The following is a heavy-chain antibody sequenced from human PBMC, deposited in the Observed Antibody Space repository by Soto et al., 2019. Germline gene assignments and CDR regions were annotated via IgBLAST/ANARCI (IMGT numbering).Heavy chain of an antibody. Sequence: SETLSLTCTVSGGSVSSGSYYWSWIRQPPGKGLEWIGYIYYSGSTNYNPSLKSRVTISVDTSKNQFSLKLSSVTAADTAVYYCARNGLTMVRGVITNYYYYMDVWGKGTTVTVSS. V-gene: IGHV4-61*01. D-gene: IGHD3-10*01. CDR2: IYYSGST. CDR3: ARNGLTMVRGVITNYYYYMDV. CDR1: GGSVSSGSYY. J-gene: IGHJ6*03.